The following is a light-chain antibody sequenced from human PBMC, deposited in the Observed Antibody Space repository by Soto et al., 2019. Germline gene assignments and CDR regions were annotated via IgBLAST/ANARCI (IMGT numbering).Light chain of an antibody. CDR1: SSDVGGYNF. CDR2: EVS. V-gene: IGLV2-8*01. J-gene: IGLJ1*01. Sequence: QSARTQPPSESGSPGQSVTISCTGTSSDVGGYNFVSWYQHHPGKAPKLIIYEVSKRPSGVPNRFSGSKSGNTASLTVSGLQAEDESDYYCNSYAGSNIYVFGSGTKLTLL. CDR3: NSYAGSNIYV.